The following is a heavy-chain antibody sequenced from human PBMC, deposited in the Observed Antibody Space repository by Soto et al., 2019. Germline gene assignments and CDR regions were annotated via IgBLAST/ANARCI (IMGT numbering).Heavy chain of an antibody. Sequence: ASVKVSCKASGYTFTSYGISWVRQAPGQGLEWMGWISAYNGNTNYAQKLQGRVTMTTDTSTSTAYMELRSLRSDDTAVYYCAREANYDILTGYYRPPRFDYWGKGTLVTVSS. CDR3: AREANYDILTGYYRPPRFDY. D-gene: IGHD3-9*01. CDR1: GYTFTSYG. J-gene: IGHJ4*02. V-gene: IGHV1-18*01. CDR2: ISAYNGNT.